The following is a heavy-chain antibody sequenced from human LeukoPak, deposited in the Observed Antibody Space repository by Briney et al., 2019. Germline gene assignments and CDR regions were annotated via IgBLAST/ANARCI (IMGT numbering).Heavy chain of an antibody. V-gene: IGHV3-30-3*01. D-gene: IGHD6-13*01. J-gene: IGHJ3*02. Sequence: GGSLRLSCAASGFTFSSYVMHWVRQAPGKGLEWVAVISYDGSNKYYADSVKGRFTISRDNSKNTLYLQMNSLRAEDTAVYYCARETSSRGAFDIWGQGTMVTVSS. CDR2: ISYDGSNK. CDR3: ARETSSRGAFDI. CDR1: GFTFSSYV.